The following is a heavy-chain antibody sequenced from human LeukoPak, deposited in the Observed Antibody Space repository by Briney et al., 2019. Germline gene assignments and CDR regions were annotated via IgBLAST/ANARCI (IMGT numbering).Heavy chain of an antibody. CDR2: IYYSGST. J-gene: IGHJ4*02. D-gene: IGHD3-22*01. CDR1: GGSISSGGYY. CDR3: VRGVGDSSGYYYSGFDY. Sequence: PSETLSLTCTVSGGSISSGGYYWSWIRQPPGKGLEWIGYIYYSGSTKYNPSLKSRVTISVDTSENQFSLKLSSVTAADTAVYYCVRGVGDSSGYYYSGFDYWGQGTLVTVSS. V-gene: IGHV4-61*08.